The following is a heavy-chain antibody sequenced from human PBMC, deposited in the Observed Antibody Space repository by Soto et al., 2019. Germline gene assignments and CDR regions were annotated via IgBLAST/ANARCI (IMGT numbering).Heavy chain of an antibody. CDR2: IYHSGST. Sequence: QLQLQESGSGLVKPSQTLSLTCAVSGGSISSGGYSWSWIRQPPGKGLEWIGYIYHSGSTYYNPSLXRRVXIXLDRSKNQFSLKLSSVTAADTAVYYCASGQQLVRNYWGQGTLVTVSS. D-gene: IGHD6-13*01. CDR1: GGSISSGGYS. J-gene: IGHJ4*02. CDR3: ASGQQLVRNY. V-gene: IGHV4-30-2*01.